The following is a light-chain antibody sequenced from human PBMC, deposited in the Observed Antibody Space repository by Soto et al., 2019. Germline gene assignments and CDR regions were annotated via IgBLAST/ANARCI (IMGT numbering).Light chain of an antibody. Sequence: QSVLTQPPSVSGAPGQKVTISCSGSSSNIGSNYVYWYQHLPGTAPLVLIYDNNKRPSGIPDRFSGSKSGTSATLAISGLQAEDEADYYCATWDGSLSGLVFGGGTKLTVL. CDR1: SSNIGSNY. J-gene: IGLJ3*02. V-gene: IGLV1-51*01. CDR3: ATWDGSLSGLV. CDR2: DNN.